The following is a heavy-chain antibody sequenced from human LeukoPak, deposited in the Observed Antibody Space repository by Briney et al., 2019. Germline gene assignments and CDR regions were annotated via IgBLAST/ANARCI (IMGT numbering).Heavy chain of an antibody. CDR3: ATYCSHTSCHTGGGFQH. Sequence: SQTLSLTCTVSGGSTSSGGYFWSWIRQPAGKGLEWIGRIYTSGGTNYNPSLNSRVTVSIDTSTNQFSLRLTSVTAADTAVYYCATYCSHTSCHTGGGFQHWGQGTLVTVSS. D-gene: IGHD2-2*02. V-gene: IGHV4-61*02. CDR1: GGSTSSGGYF. CDR2: IYTSGGT. J-gene: IGHJ1*01.